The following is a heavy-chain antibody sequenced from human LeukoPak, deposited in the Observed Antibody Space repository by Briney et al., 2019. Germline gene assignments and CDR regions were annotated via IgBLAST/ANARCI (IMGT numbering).Heavy chain of an antibody. D-gene: IGHD3-10*01. CDR3: AREAAESYGMDV. CDR1: GFPFSSFA. CDR2: LSGSGDAA. V-gene: IGHV3-23*01. J-gene: IGHJ6*02. Sequence: GGSLRLSCVASGFPFSSFAMSWVRQAPGKGLEWVSTLSGSGDAAHYADSVKGRFTVSRDNSANTLYLQINSLRVEDTAVYYCAREAAESYGMDVWGQGTTVTVSS.